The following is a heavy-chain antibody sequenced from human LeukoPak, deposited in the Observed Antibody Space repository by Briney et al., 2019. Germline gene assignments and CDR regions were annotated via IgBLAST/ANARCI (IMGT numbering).Heavy chain of an antibody. CDR2: IYYSGST. D-gene: IGHD3-3*01. J-gene: IGHJ5*02. Sequence: SETLSLTCTVSGGSISSGGYYWRWIRQHPGKGLEWIGYIYYSGSTYYNPSLKSRVTISVDTSKNQFSLKLSSVTAADTAVYYCARGSEWNSFDPWGQGTLVTVSS. V-gene: IGHV4-31*03. CDR3: ARGSEWNSFDP. CDR1: GGSISSGGYY.